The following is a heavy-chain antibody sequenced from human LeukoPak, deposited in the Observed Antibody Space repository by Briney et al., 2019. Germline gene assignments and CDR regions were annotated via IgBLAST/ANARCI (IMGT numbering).Heavy chain of an antibody. V-gene: IGHV3-23*01. CDR3: GKNRYSGSLSPFDI. J-gene: IGHJ3*02. CDR2: ISGGGGNT. CDR1: KFAFSSYA. D-gene: IGHD1-26*01. Sequence: GRSLRLSCAASKFAFSSYAMSWVRQAPGKGLEWVSAISGGGGNTYYADSVKGRFTISRDNSKNTLYLQMNSLRAEDTAVYYCGKNRYSGSLSPFDIWGQGTMVTVSS.